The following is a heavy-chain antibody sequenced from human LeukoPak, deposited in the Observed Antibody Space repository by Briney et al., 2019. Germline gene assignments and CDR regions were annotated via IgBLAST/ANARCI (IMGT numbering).Heavy chain of an antibody. CDR3: ARGYFGPFDP. Sequence: PGGSLRLSCAASGFTFSSYWMHWVRQAPGKGLVWVSRINNGGSGSNYADSVKGRFTISRDNAKNTLYLQMNSLRAEDTALYYCARGYFGPFDPWGQGTLVTVSS. J-gene: IGHJ5*02. D-gene: IGHD2/OR15-2a*01. CDR1: GFTFSSYW. V-gene: IGHV3-74*01. CDR2: INNGGSGS.